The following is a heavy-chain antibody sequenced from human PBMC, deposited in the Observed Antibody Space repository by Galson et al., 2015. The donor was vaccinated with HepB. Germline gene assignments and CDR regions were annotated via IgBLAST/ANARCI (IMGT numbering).Heavy chain of an antibody. CDR2: ISSTSSYT. CDR3: VRDPPLGTPFDH. Sequence: RQAPGQGLEWVASISSTSSYTYYADSLKGRFTVSRDNAKNSLYLQMNSLRAEDTAVYYCVRDPPLGTPFDHWGQGTLVTVSS. D-gene: IGHD7-27*01. V-gene: IGHV3-21*01. J-gene: IGHJ4*02.